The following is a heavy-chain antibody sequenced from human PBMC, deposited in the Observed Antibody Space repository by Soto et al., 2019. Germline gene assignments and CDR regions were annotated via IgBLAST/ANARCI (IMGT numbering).Heavy chain of an antibody. CDR2: INPSGGST. J-gene: IGHJ4*02. Sequence: ASVKVSCKASGYTFTSYYMHWVRQAPGRGLEWMGIINPSGGSTSYAQKFQGRVTMTRDTSTSTVYMELSSLRSEDTAVYYCARTYYDILTGYYPTPYYFDYWGQGTLVTVSS. CDR1: GYTFTSYY. V-gene: IGHV1-46*01. D-gene: IGHD3-9*01. CDR3: ARTYYDILTGYYPTPYYFDY.